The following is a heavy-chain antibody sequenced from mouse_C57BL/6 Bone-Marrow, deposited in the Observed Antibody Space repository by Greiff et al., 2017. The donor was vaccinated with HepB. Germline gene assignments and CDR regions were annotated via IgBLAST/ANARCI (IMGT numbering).Heavy chain of an antibody. CDR1: GYSFTDYN. Sequence: EVQLQQSGPELVKPGASVKIYCKASGYSFTDYNMNWVKQSNGKSLEWIGVINPNYGTTSYNQKFKGKATLTVDQSSSTAYMQLNSLTSEDSAVYYCARLGITTVVATDYAMDYWGQGTSVTVSS. V-gene: IGHV1-39*01. D-gene: IGHD1-1*01. J-gene: IGHJ4*01. CDR3: ARLGITTVVATDYAMDY. CDR2: INPNYGTT.